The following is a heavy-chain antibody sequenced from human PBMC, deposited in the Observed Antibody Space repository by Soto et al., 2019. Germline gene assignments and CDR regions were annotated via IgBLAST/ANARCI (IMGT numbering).Heavy chain of an antibody. J-gene: IGHJ4*02. CDR2: ISGSGTST. Sequence: GGSLRLSCAASGFTFSTYAMSWVRQAPGKGLEWVSTISGSGTSTYYADSVKGRFTISRDNSKNTLYLQMNSLRAEDTAVYYCAKYGVWASYPYTADRWGQGTLVTVSS. D-gene: IGHD3-16*01. V-gene: IGHV3-23*01. CDR3: AKYGVWASYPYTADR. CDR1: GFTFSTYA.